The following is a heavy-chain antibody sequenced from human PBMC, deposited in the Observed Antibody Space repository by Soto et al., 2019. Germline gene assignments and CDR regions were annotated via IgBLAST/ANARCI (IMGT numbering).Heavy chain of an antibody. D-gene: IGHD3-3*01. CDR2: ISYDGSNK. Sequence: QVQLVESGGGVVQPGRSLRLSCAASGFTFSSYAMHWVRQAPGKGLEWVAVISYDGSNKYYADSVKGRFTISRDNSKNTLYLQMNNLRAEDTAVYYCAREQSGYPHNWGQGTLVTVSS. J-gene: IGHJ4*02. CDR1: GFTFSSYA. CDR3: AREQSGYPHN. V-gene: IGHV3-30-3*01.